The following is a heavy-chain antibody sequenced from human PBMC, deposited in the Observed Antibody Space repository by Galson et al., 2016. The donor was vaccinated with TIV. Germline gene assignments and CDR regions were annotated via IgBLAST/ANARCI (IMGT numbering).Heavy chain of an antibody. Sequence: CAISGDSVSSNSAAWNWIRQSPSRGLEWLGRTYCRSRCYYDYAVSMKSRITIESDTSKNQLSLQLNSVTSEDTAVYYCARAAGRNGATCHATCESFDFWGQGTKVTVSS. J-gene: IGHJ3*01. D-gene: IGHD3-10*01. CDR2: TYCRSRCYY. V-gene: IGHV6-1*01. CDR1: GDSVSSNSAA. CDR3: ARAAGRNGATCHATCESFDF.